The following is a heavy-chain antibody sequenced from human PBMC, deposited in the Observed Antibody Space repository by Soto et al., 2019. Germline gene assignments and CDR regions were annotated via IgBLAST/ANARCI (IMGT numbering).Heavy chain of an antibody. CDR2: MSHSGGT. Sequence: QVPLQQWGAGLLKPSETLSLTCAVYGGFVSSGSYYWSWIRQPPGTGLEWIGEMSHSGGTHFNPSLKSRVTISVDTSKNQFSLKMSSVTAADTALYYCARVERGTATTVVDAFDIWGPGTMVTVSS. V-gene: IGHV4-34*01. CDR3: ARVERGTATTVVDAFDI. CDR1: GGFVSSGSYY. D-gene: IGHD1-1*01. J-gene: IGHJ3*02.